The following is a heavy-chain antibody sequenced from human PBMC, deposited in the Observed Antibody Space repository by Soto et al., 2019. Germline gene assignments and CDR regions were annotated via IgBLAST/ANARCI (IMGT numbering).Heavy chain of an antibody. CDR1: GGFVTSGSYY. V-gene: IGHV4-34*01. Sequence: QVQLQQWGAGLLKPSETLSLTCAVYGGFVTSGSYYWSWIRQPPGKGLEWIGEMSHSGGTHFNPSRKRRVTISVDTSKNQFTLKRSSVTAADTALDYWARVERGTATTVVDAFDIWGPGTMVTVSS. CDR3: ARVERGTATTVVDAFDI. D-gene: IGHD1-1*01. J-gene: IGHJ3*02. CDR2: MSHSGGT.